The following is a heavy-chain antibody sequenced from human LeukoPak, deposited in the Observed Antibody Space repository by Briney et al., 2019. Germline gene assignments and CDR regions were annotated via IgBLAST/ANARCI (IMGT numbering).Heavy chain of an antibody. CDR3: TTDLSERYYFDY. D-gene: IGHD5/OR15-5a*01. CDR2: IKSKTDGGTT. Sequence: GGSRRLSCAASGFTFSNAWMSWVRQAPGKGLEWVGRIKSKTDGGTTDYAAPVKGRFTISRDDSKNTLYLQMNSLKTEDTAVYYCTTDLSERYYFDYWGQGTLVTVSS. V-gene: IGHV3-15*01. CDR1: GFTFSNAW. J-gene: IGHJ4*02.